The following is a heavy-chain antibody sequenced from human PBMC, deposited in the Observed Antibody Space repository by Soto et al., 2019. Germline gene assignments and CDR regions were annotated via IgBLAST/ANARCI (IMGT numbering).Heavy chain of an antibody. CDR2: ISYDGGET. V-gene: IGHV3-30*03. D-gene: IGHD5-12*01. CDR3: AITSVADASFDY. CDR1: GFIFSNYG. J-gene: IGHJ4*02. Sequence: QVQLVESGGGVVHPGRSLSLSCAGSGFIFSNYGMHWVRQAPGKGLEWVAFISYDGGETFYADSVKGRFTISSDNAKRTVFLHMNSLKKEDTAVYYCAITSVADASFDYWGQGTLVTVSS.